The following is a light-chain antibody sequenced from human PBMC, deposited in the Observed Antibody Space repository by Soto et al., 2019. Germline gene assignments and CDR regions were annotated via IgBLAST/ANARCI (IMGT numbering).Light chain of an antibody. Sequence: EVDLTQSPATLSLSPGERATLSCRASENVRTLVDWYQQKPGQAPRLLIYGASNRATGIPARFSGSGSGTDVTLTISNLEHEDFAVYYCHQHSHWPPWTFGQGTRVEIQ. J-gene: IGKJ1*01. CDR2: GAS. V-gene: IGKV3-11*01. CDR1: ENVRTL. CDR3: HQHSHWPPWT.